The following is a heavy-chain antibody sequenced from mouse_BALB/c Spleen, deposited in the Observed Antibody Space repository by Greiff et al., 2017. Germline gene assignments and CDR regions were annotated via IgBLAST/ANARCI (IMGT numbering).Heavy chain of an antibody. J-gene: IGHJ4*01. D-gene: IGHD1-1*01. CDR2: IDPANGNT. Sequence: EVQLHQSGAELVKPGASVKLSCTASGFNIKDTYMHWVKQRPEQGLEWIGRIDPANGNTKYDPKFQGKATITADTSSNTAYLQLSSLTSEDTAVYYCARKGGSSYGYYAMDYWGQGTSVTVSS. V-gene: IGHV14-3*02. CDR1: GFNIKDTY. CDR3: ARKGGSSYGYYAMDY.